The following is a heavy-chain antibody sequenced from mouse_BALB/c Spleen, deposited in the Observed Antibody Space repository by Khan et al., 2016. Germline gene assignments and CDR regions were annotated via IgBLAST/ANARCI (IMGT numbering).Heavy chain of an antibody. CDR3: AAGYDFDWDYYALDY. V-gene: IGHV3-8*02. J-gene: IGHJ4*01. D-gene: IGHD2-4*01. CDR1: GASITSGY. Sequence: EVQLQESGPSLVKPSQTLSLTCSVTGASITSGYWNWIRQFPGNNLEYMGYISHSGSTYYNPSLTSRISITRATSKNQYYLQLNAVTSEDTAAYYCAAGYDFDWDYYALDYWGQGTSVTVSS. CDR2: ISHSGST.